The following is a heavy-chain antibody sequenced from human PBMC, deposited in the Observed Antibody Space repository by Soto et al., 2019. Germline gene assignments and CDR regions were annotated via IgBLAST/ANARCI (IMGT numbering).Heavy chain of an antibody. CDR3: ATPYYFNH. D-gene: IGHD3-16*01. CDR1: GFMFSAYT. Sequence: GGSLRLSCAASGFMFSAYTMNWVRQAPGKGLEWLSSISDDSSYIDYADSLRGRFTVSRDSARNSLYLQIDSLGVEDTAVYYCATPYYFNHWGPGTPVTVSS. J-gene: IGHJ1*01. V-gene: IGHV3-21*06. CDR2: ISDDSSYI.